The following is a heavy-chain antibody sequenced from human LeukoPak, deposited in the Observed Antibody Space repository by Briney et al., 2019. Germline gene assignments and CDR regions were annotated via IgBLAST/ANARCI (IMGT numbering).Heavy chain of an antibody. CDR1: GFNFTAYW. CDR2: YHPINSDT. J-gene: IGHJ5*01. CDR3: ARHQYYYDSSGNYGWFDS. V-gene: IGHV5-51*01. Sequence: GESLKISCKGSGFNFTAYWIAWVRQMPGKGLEWMGIYHPINSDTKYSPSFQGQVTISAAKSSSTAYLQWNSLKASDTAMYYCARHQYYYDSSGNYGWFDSWGQGTLVTVSS. D-gene: IGHD3-22*01.